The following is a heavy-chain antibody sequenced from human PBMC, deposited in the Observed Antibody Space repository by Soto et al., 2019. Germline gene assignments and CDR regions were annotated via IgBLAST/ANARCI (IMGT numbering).Heavy chain of an antibody. D-gene: IGHD1-26*01. CDR1: GFTFSSYG. Sequence: GGSLILSCAASGFTFSSYGMHWVRQAPGKGLEWVAVISYDGSNKYYADSVKGRFTISRDNSKNTLYLQMNSLRAEDTAVYYCCIVGATYYGMEVWGQGTTVTVSS. J-gene: IGHJ6*02. CDR3: CIVGATYYGMEV. V-gene: IGHV3-30*03. CDR2: ISYDGSNK.